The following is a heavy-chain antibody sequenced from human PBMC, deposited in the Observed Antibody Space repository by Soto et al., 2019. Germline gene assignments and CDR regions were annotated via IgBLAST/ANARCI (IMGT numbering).Heavy chain of an antibody. V-gene: IGHV6-1*01. CDR1: GDSVSSNSAA. D-gene: IGHD1-26*01. CDR3: ARGVGATLPPPWGMDV. CDR2: TYYRSKWYN. J-gene: IGHJ6*02. Sequence: PSQTLSLTCAISGDSVSSNSAAWNWIRQSPSRGLEWLGRTYYRSKWYNDYAVSVKSRITINQDTSKNQFSLQLNSVTPEDTAVYYCARGVGATLPPPWGMDVWGQGTTVTVSS.